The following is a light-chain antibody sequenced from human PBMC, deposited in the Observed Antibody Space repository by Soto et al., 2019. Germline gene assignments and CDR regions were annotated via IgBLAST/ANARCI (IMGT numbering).Light chain of an antibody. CDR1: SSDIGGYNY. CDR3: SSYAGTTNYV. V-gene: IGLV2-8*01. CDR2: EVS. Sequence: QSALTQPPSASGSPGQSVTISCTGTSSDIGGYNYVSWYQQHPGKAPKLIIYEVSKRPSGVPDRFSGSKSGNTASLTVSGLQGEDEADYYCSSYAGTTNYVFGTGTKLTVL. J-gene: IGLJ1*01.